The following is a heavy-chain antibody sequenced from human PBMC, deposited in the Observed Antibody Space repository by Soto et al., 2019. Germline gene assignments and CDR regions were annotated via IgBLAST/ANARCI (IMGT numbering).Heavy chain of an antibody. CDR1: GGSSSSYY. Sequence: SETLSLTCTVSGGSSSSYYGSWIRQPPGKGLEWIGYIYYSGSTNYNPSLKSRVTISVDTSKNQFSLKLSSVTAADTAVYYCARDRAYYYGSGTLGGGWFDPWGQGTLVTVSS. D-gene: IGHD3-10*01. J-gene: IGHJ5*02. V-gene: IGHV4-59*01. CDR2: IYYSGST. CDR3: ARDRAYYYGSGTLGGGWFDP.